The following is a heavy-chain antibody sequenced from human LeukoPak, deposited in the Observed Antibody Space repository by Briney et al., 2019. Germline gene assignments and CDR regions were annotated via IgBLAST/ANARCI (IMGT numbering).Heavy chain of an antibody. CDR1: GFTFSSYA. Sequence: GGSLRLSCAASGFTFSSYAMSWVRQAPGKGLEWVAFIRYDGSNKYYADSVKGRFTISRDNSKNTLYLQMNSLKAEDTAVYYCARDLRRDYDFWSGPGDYWGQGTLVTVSS. V-gene: IGHV3-30*02. CDR2: IRYDGSNK. CDR3: ARDLRRDYDFWSGPGDY. J-gene: IGHJ4*02. D-gene: IGHD3-3*01.